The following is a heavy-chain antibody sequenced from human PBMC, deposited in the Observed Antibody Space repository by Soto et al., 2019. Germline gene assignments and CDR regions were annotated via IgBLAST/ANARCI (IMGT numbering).Heavy chain of an antibody. CDR3: ARAPYGSGSYYNVYYFDY. V-gene: IGHV4-31*03. J-gene: IGHJ4*02. D-gene: IGHD3-10*01. CDR2: IYYSGST. Sequence: TLSLTCTVSGCSISRGGYYWSWIRQHPGKGLEWIGYIYYSGSTYYNPSLKSRVTISVDTSKNQFSLKLSSVTAADTAVYYCARAPYGSGSYYNVYYFDYWGQGTLVTVSS. CDR1: GCSISRGGYY.